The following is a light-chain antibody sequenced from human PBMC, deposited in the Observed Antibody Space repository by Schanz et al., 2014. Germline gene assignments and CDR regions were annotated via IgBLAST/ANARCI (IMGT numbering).Light chain of an antibody. Sequence: QSALTQPRSVSGSPGQSVTISCTGTSSDVGGYNYVSWYQHHPGKAPKLMIYEVSKRPSGVADRFSGSKSGNTASLTVSGLQAEDEADYYCSSYAGRDNYVFGTGTKLTVL. CDR1: SSDVGGYNY. CDR2: EVS. J-gene: IGLJ1*01. CDR3: SSYAGRDNYV. V-gene: IGLV2-8*01.